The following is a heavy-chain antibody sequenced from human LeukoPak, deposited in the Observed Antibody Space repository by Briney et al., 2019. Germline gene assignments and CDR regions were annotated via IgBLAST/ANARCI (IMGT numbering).Heavy chain of an antibody. Sequence: PSETLSLTCTVSGGSISGYHWSWIRQPPGKGLEWIGSVSYSGSTNYNPSLKTRVTISVDTSKIQFSLKVGSVAAADTAVYYCARDRPYYFGSGNNYSFDIWGQGTLVTVSS. D-gene: IGHD3-10*01. CDR2: VSYSGST. CDR1: GGSISGYH. V-gene: IGHV4-59*01. J-gene: IGHJ4*02. CDR3: ARDRPYYFGSGNNYSFDI.